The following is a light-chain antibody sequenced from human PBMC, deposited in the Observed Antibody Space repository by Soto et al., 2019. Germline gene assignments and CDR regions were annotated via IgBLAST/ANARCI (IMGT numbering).Light chain of an antibody. Sequence: QSALTQPASVSGSPGQSITISCTGTSSDVGGYKYVSWYQQHPGKAPKLMIYEVSNRPSGVSYRFSGSKSGNTYSLTISGLQAVDEADYYCSSYTSSSTLVFGTGTKLTVL. CDR3: SSYTSSSTLV. V-gene: IGLV2-14*01. J-gene: IGLJ1*01. CDR1: SSDVGGYKY. CDR2: EVS.